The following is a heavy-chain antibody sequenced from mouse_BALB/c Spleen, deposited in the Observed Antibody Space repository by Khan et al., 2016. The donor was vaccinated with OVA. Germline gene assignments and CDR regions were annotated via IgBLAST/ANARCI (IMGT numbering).Heavy chain of an antibody. CDR2: INTYTGEP. D-gene: IGHD2-14*01. J-gene: IGHJ1*01. V-gene: IGHV9-1*02. CDR3: ARTYYRYDRYFDV. Sequence: QIQLVQSGPELKKPGETVKISCKASGFTFTNYGMNWVKQAPGKGLKWMGWINTYTGEPTYADDFKGRFAFSSETSASTAYLQINNLKNEDMATYFCARTYYRYDRYFDVWGAGTTVTVSS. CDR1: GFTFTNYG.